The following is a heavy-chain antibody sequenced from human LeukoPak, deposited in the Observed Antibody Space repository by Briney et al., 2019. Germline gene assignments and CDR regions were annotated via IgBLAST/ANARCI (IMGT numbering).Heavy chain of an antibody. V-gene: IGHV3-20*04. CDR1: GFTFAVYG. D-gene: IGHD1-26*01. CDR3: TKSYGTHYYYMDV. CDR2: INWNGGRT. Sequence: GGSLILSCAVSGFTFAVYGMSWVRHAPGKGLEWVSGINWNGGRTAYADSGKGRFTISRDNATNSLYLQVNSLRTEDTAVYYCTKSYGTHYYYMDVGGKGTTVTVS. J-gene: IGHJ6*03.